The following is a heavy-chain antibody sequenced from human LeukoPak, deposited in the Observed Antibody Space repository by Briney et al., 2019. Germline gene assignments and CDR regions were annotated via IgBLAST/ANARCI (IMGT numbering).Heavy chain of an antibody. J-gene: IGHJ4*02. CDR2: IIPIFGTA. V-gene: IGHV1-69*05. Sequence: SVKVSCKASGGTFSSYAIRWVRQAPGQGLEWMGGIIPIFGTANYAQKFQGRVTITTDESTSTAYMELSSLRSEDTAVYYCARAVGAYSYGTRYYFDYWGQGTLVTVSS. CDR3: ARAVGAYSYGTRYYFDY. CDR1: GGTFSSYA. D-gene: IGHD5-18*01.